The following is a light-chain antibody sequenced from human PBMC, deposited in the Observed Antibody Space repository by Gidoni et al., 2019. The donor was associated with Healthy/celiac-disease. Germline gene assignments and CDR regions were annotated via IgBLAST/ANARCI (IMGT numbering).Light chain of an antibody. J-gene: IGKJ4*01. V-gene: IGKV3-11*01. CDR1: QSVSSY. CDR2: DAS. CDR3: QQRSNWLT. Sequence: VLTQSPATLSLSPGQRATLSCRASQSVSSYLAWYQQKPGQAPRLLIYDASNRATGIPARFSGSGSGTDFTLTISSLEPEDFAVYYCQQRSNWLTFGGGTKVEIK.